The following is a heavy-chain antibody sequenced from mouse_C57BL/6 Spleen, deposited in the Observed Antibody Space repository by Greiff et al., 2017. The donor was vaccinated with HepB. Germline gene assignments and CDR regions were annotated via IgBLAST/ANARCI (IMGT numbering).Heavy chain of an antibody. V-gene: IGHV1-64*01. J-gene: IGHJ3*01. CDR1: GYTFTSYW. CDR2: IHPNSGST. CDR3: ARRDWDEFAY. Sequence: VQLQQSGAELVKPGASVKLSCKASGYTFTSYWMHWVKQRPGQGLEWIGMIHPNSGSTNYNEKFKSKATLTVDKSSSTAYMQLSSLTSEDSAVYYCARRDWDEFAYWGQGTLVTVSA. D-gene: IGHD4-1*01.